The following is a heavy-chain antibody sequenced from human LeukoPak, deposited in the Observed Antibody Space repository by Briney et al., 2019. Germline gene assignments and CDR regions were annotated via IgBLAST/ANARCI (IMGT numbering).Heavy chain of an antibody. V-gene: IGHV1-8*01. CDR2: MNPNSGNT. J-gene: IGHJ4*02. D-gene: IGHD3-3*01. Sequence: ASVKVSCKASGYTFTSYDINWVRQATGQGLEWMGWMNPNSGNTGYAQKFQGRVTMTRNTSISTAYMELSSLRSDDTAVYYCARGARSSYYDFWSGYYPDYWGQGTLVTVSS. CDR1: GYTFTSYD. CDR3: ARGARSSYYDFWSGYYPDY.